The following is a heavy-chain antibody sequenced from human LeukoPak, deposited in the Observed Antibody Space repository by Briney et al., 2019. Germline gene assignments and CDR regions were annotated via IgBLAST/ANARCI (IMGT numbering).Heavy chain of an antibody. CDR2: INPNSGDT. CDR3: ARAAFQFGQYFYYMNV. V-gene: IGHV1-2*02. Sequence: ASVKVSCKASGYTFTGYYMHWVRQAPGQGLEWMGWINPNSGDTNYAQKFQGRVTVTRDTSISTAYMELSGLTSDDTAVYYCARAAFQFGQYFYYMNVWGTGTTVTVSS. J-gene: IGHJ6*03. D-gene: IGHD3-3*02. CDR1: GYTFTGYY.